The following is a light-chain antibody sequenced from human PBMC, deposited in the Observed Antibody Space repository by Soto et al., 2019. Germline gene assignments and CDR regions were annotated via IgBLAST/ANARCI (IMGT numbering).Light chain of an antibody. CDR1: SSDIGSYNY. CDR3: TSFTSSNTWV. Sequence: QSALTQPASVSGSPGQPVTISCAGTSSDIGSYNYVSWYQQHPGKAPKLMIYQVSHRPSGVSNRFSGSKSGYTASLTISGLQAEDEADYHCTSFTSSNTWVFGGGTKLTVL. J-gene: IGLJ3*02. CDR2: QVS. V-gene: IGLV2-14*01.